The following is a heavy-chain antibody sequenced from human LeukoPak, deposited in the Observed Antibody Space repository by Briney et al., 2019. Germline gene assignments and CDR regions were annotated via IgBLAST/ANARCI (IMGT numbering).Heavy chain of an antibody. Sequence: PGGSLRLSCAASGFTVSSNYMSWVRQAPRKGLDWVSVIYSGGSTYYADSVKGRFTISRANSKNTLYLQMNSLRAEDTAVYYCARAQETTSDFDAFDIWGQGTMVTVSS. CDR1: GFTVSSNY. CDR2: IYSGGST. J-gene: IGHJ3*02. CDR3: ARAQETTSDFDAFDI. D-gene: IGHD1-7*01. V-gene: IGHV3-66*01.